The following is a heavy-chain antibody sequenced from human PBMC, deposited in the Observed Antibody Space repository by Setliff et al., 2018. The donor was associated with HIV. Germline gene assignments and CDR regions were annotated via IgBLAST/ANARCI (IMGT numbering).Heavy chain of an antibody. D-gene: IGHD3-22*01. CDR1: GAPTSRDNYF. CDR2: VSHTGST. J-gene: IGHJ6*03. V-gene: IGHV4-39*07. Sequence: SETLSLTCSVTGAPTSRDNYFWGWIRQPPGKGLEWIGDVSHTGSTNYNPSLKSRITISADTPKNQFSLKLSSVTAADTAVYYCARRPYDSSGGYYYYYMDVWGKGTTVTVSS. CDR3: ARRPYDSSGGYYYYYMDV.